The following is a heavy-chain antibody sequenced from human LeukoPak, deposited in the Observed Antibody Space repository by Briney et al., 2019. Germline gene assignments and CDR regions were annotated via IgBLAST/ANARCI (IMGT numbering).Heavy chain of an antibody. D-gene: IGHD2-21*02. CDR2: ISYNGYT. CDR3: AREGGDCYFDY. Sequence: PSEPLSLTCTVSGGSISNYFWSWVRQPPGKGLEWIGYISYNGYTNYNPSLKSRVTMSVDTSKNQFSLKLSSVTAADTAVYYCAREGGDCYFDYWGQGTLVTVSS. J-gene: IGHJ4*02. V-gene: IGHV4-59*12. CDR1: GGSISNYF.